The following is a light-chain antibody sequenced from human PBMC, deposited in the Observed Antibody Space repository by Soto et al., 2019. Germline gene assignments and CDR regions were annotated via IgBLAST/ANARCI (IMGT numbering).Light chain of an antibody. J-gene: IGKJ1*01. CDR1: QHISND. V-gene: IGKV1-6*01. Sequence: DRVTIACLSIQHISNDLGWYQQKPWTAPRLLLYSAFLLQSGVPSRFSGSGSGTDFTLTIISLQPEDFAPYYCLQYYNYPWTFGQGTKVAI. CDR2: SAF. CDR3: LQYYNYPWT.